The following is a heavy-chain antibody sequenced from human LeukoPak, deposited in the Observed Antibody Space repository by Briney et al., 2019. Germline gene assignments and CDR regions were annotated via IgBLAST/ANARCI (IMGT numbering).Heavy chain of an antibody. CDR2: IYYSGST. CDR1: GVSISSYY. J-gene: IGHJ2*01. Sequence: PSETLSLTCTVSGVSISSYYWSWIRQPPGKGLEWIGYIYYSGSTNYNPSLKSRVTISVDTSKNQFSLKLSSVTAADTAVYYCARGVTMIVVVIHDWYFDLWGRGTLVTVSS. CDR3: ARGVTMIVVVIHDWYFDL. V-gene: IGHV4-59*01. D-gene: IGHD3-22*01.